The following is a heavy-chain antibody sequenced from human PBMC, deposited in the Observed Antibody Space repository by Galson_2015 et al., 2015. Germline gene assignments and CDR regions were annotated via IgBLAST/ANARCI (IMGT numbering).Heavy chain of an antibody. V-gene: IGHV3-23*01. CDR2: ISASGGST. Sequence: SLRLSCAASGFTFSSYAMSWVRQAPGKGLEWVSGISASGGSTNDADSVKGRFTISRDNSKSTLYLQMNSLRAEDTAVYHCAKDIFGESTYYFDYWGQGTLVTVFS. CDR1: GFTFSSYA. J-gene: IGHJ4*02. D-gene: IGHD3-10*02. CDR3: AKDIFGESTYYFDY.